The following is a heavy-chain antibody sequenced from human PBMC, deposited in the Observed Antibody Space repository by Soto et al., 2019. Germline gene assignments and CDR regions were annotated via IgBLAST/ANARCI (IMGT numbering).Heavy chain of an antibody. V-gene: IGHV4-34*01. Sequence: SETLSLTCAVCGGSFSGYYWSWIRQPPGKGLEWIGEINHSGSTNYNPSLKSRVTISVDTSKNQFSLKLSSVTAADTAVYYCARGSKQLVRYYGMDVWGQGTTVTVSS. D-gene: IGHD6-6*01. CDR1: GGSFSGYY. CDR3: ARGSKQLVRYYGMDV. CDR2: INHSGST. J-gene: IGHJ6*02.